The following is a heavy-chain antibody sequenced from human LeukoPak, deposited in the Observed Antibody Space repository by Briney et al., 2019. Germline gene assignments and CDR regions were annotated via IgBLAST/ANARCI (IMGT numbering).Heavy chain of an antibody. D-gene: IGHD1-1*01. CDR2: ITGSGGST. CDR3: ARDQLGAVLYFDY. V-gene: IGHV3-23*01. Sequence: GGSLRLSCVASGFTFSTYGMSWVRQAPGKGLEWVSAITGSGGSTYYADSVKGRFTISRDNSKNTLYLQINSLRVEDTAVYYCARDQLGAVLYFDYWGQGALVTVSS. J-gene: IGHJ4*02. CDR1: GFTFSTYG.